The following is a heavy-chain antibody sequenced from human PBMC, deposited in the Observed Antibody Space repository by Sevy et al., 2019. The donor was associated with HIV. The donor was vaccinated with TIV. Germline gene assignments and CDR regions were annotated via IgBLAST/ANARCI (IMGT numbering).Heavy chain of an antibody. CDR2: ISSSSSYI. CDR3: ARDSASSTSCYIGGRKCDAFDI. D-gene: IGHD2-2*02. J-gene: IGHJ3*02. CDR1: GFTFSSYS. V-gene: IGHV3-21*01. Sequence: GGSLRLSCAASGFTFSSYSMNWVRQAPGKGLEGVSSISSSSSYIYQADSVKGRFTISRDNAKNSLYLQMNSLRAEDTAVYYCARDSASSTSCYIGGRKCDAFDIWGQGTMVTVSS.